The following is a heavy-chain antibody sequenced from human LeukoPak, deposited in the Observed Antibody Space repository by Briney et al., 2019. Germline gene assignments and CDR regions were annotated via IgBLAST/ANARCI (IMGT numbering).Heavy chain of an antibody. CDR2: IWYDGSNK. CDR1: GFTFSSYG. D-gene: IGHD3-16*01. J-gene: IGHJ3*02. Sequence: PGGSLRLSCAASGFTFSSYGMHWVRQAPGKGLEWVAVIWYDGSNKYYADSVKGRFTISRDNSKNTLYLQMNSLRAEDTAVYYCARDKFGAPPGPNAFDIWGQGTMVTVSS. CDR3: ARDKFGAPPGPNAFDI. V-gene: IGHV3-33*08.